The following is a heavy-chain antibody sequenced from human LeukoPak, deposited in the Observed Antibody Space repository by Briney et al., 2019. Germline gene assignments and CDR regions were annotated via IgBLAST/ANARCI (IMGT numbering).Heavy chain of an antibody. Sequence: SETLSLTCAVYNGSFSSYYWSWIRQPPGKGLEWIGEINHSGSTNYNPSLKSRVTISVDTSKNQFSLKLSSVTAADTALYFCARTHFDSLGWFDPWGQGIQVIVSS. V-gene: IGHV4-34*01. CDR2: INHSGST. CDR1: NGSFSSYY. J-gene: IGHJ5*02. CDR3: ARTHFDSLGWFDP. D-gene: IGHD3-9*01.